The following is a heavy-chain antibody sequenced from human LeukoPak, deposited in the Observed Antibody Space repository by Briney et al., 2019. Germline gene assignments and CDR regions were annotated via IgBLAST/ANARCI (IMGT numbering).Heavy chain of an antibody. CDR2: IKQDGSEK. CDR3: ARDRRIIRFGELFGWFDP. D-gene: IGHD3-10*01. Sequence: GGSLRLSCAASGFTFSSYWMSWVRQAPGKGLEWVANIKQDGSEKYYVDSVKGRFTISRDNAKNSLYLQMNSLRAEDTAVYYCARDRRIIRFGELFGWFDPWGQGTLVTVSS. J-gene: IGHJ5*02. CDR1: GFTFSSYW. V-gene: IGHV3-7*01.